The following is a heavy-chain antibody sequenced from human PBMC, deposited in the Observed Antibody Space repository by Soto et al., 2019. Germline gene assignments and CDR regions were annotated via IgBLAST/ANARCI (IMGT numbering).Heavy chain of an antibody. Sequence: GGSLRLSCAASGFTFSSYAMHWVRQAPGKGLEWVAVISYDGSNKYYADSVKGRFTISRDNSKNTLYLQMNSLRAEDTAVYYCARFSAVAGFDYWGQGTLVTVSS. CDR1: GFTFSSYA. J-gene: IGHJ4*02. CDR2: ISYDGSNK. CDR3: ARFSAVAGFDY. V-gene: IGHV3-30-3*01. D-gene: IGHD6-19*01.